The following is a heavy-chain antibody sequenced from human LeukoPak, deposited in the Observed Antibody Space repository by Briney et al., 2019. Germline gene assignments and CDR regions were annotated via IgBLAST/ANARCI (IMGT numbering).Heavy chain of an antibody. V-gene: IGHV1-18*01. CDR2: ISAYSGNT. CDR3: ARDVGEGYCSGSSCSDY. J-gene: IGHJ4*02. CDR1: GYTFTNYA. Sequence: ASVKVSCKASGYTFTNYAISRVRQAPGQGLEWMGWISAYSGNTNYAQKLQGRVTMTTDTSTSTAYMELRSLRSDDTAVYYCARDVGEGYCSGSSCSDYWGQGTLVTVSS. D-gene: IGHD2-15*01.